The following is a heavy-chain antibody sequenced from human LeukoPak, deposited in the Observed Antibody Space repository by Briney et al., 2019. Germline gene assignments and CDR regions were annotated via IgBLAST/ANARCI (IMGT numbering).Heavy chain of an antibody. CDR2: INSDGKTT. Sequence: PGGSLRLSCAASGFTFSNSWMHWVRQAPGKGLVWVSRINSDGKTTSYADSVKGRFTISRDNAENTLFLQMNSLYAEDTAVYYCARDYPPGCGQGTLVTVSA. CDR3: ARDYPPG. V-gene: IGHV3-74*01. J-gene: IGHJ4*02. CDR1: GFTFSNSW.